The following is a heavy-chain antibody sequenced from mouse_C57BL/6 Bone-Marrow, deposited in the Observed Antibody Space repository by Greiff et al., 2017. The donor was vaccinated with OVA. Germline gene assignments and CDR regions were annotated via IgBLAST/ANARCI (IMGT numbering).Heavy chain of an antibody. D-gene: IGHD2-5*01. V-gene: IGHV1-54*01. CDR3: AGYYSNFHWYFDV. Sequence: VQLQQSGAELVRPGTSVKVSCKASGYAFTNYLIEWVKQRPGQGLEWIGVINPGSGGTNYNEKFKGKATLTADKSSSTAYMQRSSLTSEDSAVYFCAGYYSNFHWYFDVWGTGTTVTVSS. CDR1: GYAFTNYL. J-gene: IGHJ1*03. CDR2: INPGSGGT.